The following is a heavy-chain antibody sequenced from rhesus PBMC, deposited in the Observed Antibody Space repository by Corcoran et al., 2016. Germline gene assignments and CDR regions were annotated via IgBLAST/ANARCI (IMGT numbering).Heavy chain of an antibody. CDR3: ASSLGAY. V-gene: IGHV4S14*01. Sequence: QVQLQESGPGLVKPSETLSLTCAVSGGSISVYHYWSWIRQPPGKGLEWIGSIYGRCGSNYLNPSLKSRVILSVDTSKKQFSLKLSSVTAADTAVYYCASSLGAYWGQGVLVTVSS. D-gene: IGHD1-44*02. J-gene: IGHJ4*01. CDR2: IYGRCGSN. CDR1: GGSISVYHY.